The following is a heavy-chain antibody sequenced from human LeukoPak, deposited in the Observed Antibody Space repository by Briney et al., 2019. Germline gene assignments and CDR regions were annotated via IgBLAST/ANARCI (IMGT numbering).Heavy chain of an antibody. CDR2: INGDGSTT. CDR1: GFTFSSFW. CDR3: AGEMTTGP. Sequence: GGSLRLSCAASGFTFSSFWMHWVRQAPGKGLVWVSRINGDGSTTTYADSVKGRFTISRDNAKNTVYLQMNSLRAEDTAVYYCAGEMTTGPWGQGTLVTVSS. J-gene: IGHJ5*02. D-gene: IGHD4-17*01. V-gene: IGHV3-74*01.